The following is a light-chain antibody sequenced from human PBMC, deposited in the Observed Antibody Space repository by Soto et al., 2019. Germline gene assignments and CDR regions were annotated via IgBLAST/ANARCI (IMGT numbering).Light chain of an antibody. CDR2: DVS. Sequence: QSVLTQPRSVSGSPGQSVTISCSGTSSDVGGYNFVSWYQQHPGTAPKLMIYDVSRRPSGVPDRFSGSKSGNTASLTISGLQAEDVADYYCCSYAGGYTFVFGTGTKVTVL. CDR1: SSDVGGYNF. CDR3: CSYAGGYTFV. V-gene: IGLV2-11*01. J-gene: IGLJ1*01.